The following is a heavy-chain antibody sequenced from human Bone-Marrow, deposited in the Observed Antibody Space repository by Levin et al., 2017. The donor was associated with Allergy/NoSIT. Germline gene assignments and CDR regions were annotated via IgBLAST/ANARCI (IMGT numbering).Heavy chain of an antibody. CDR3: ARGPRIGNARGWFDP. D-gene: IGHD1-14*01. Sequence: GGSLRLSCAASGFIVNDHYMTWVRQAPGKGLECVSVIYSGERTFYSDSVKGRFTISRDNSNNTPYLQMNSLRVEDTAIYYCARGPRIGNARGWFDPWGQGILVTVSS. CDR2: IYSGERT. V-gene: IGHV3-66*01. CDR1: GFIVNDHY. J-gene: IGHJ5*02.